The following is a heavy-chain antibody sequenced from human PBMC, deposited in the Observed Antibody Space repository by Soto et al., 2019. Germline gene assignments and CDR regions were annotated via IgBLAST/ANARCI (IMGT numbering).Heavy chain of an antibody. CDR3: VRAAGYSGNDYVYYYGMDV. J-gene: IGHJ6*02. CDR1: GFTFRNYG. D-gene: IGHD5-12*01. V-gene: IGHV3-33*01. CDR2: VWYDGGNK. Sequence: GGSLRLSCAASGFTFRNYGMHWVRQAPAKGLEWVALVWYDGGNKNYVDSVKGRFTISRDNSKNTLYLQMNSLRDEDTAVYYCVRAAGYSGNDYVYYYGMDVWGQGTTDTVSS.